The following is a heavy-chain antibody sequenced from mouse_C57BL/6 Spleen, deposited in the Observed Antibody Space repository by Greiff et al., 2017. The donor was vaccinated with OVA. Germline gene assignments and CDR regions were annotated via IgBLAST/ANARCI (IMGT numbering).Heavy chain of an antibody. CDR2: IWRGGST. D-gene: IGHD2-10*02. V-gene: IGHV2-5*01. CDR3: AKNEYGNYAWFAY. J-gene: IGHJ3*01. Sequence: VQLQQSGPGLVQPSQSLSITCTVSGFSLTSYGVHWVRQSPGKGLEWLGVIWRGGSTDYNAAFMSRLSITKDNSKSQVFFKMNSLQADDTAIYYCAKNEYGNYAWFAYWGQGTLVTVSA. CDR1: GFSLTSYG.